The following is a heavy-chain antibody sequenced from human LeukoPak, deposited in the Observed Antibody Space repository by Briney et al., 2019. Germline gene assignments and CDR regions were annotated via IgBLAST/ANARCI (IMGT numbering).Heavy chain of an antibody. CDR1: DASISSGYY. CDR3: GREGLVHTFDY. Sequence: PSETLSLTCTVSDASISSGYYWGWIRQPPGEGLEWIGSIYHSGTTYYNPSLKSRVTISVDTSKNQFSLKLTSVTAADTAVFYCGREGLVHTFDYWGQGTLVTVSS. V-gene: IGHV4-38-2*02. J-gene: IGHJ4*02. CDR2: IYHSGTT.